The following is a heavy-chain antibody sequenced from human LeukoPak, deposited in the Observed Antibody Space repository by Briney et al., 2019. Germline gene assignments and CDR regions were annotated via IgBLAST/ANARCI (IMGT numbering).Heavy chain of an antibody. CDR3: ARDVSSSWDGNWFDP. CDR1: GFTVSSDY. J-gene: IGHJ5*02. CDR2: IYSGGST. Sequence: GGSLRLSCAASGFTVSSDYMTWVRQAPGKGLEWVSVIYSGGSTYYADSVKGRFTISRDNSKNTVYLQLNNLRVEDTAVYYCARDVSSSWDGNWFDPWGQGTLVTVSS. D-gene: IGHD6-13*01. V-gene: IGHV3-53*01.